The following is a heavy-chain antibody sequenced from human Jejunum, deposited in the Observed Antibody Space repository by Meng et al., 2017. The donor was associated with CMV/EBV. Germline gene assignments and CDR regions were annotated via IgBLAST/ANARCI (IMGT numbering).Heavy chain of an antibody. V-gene: IGHV3-74*01. Sequence: YCAASGITFSSYWMHWVRQAPGKELVWVSRIKSDGISTTYADSVKGRFTISRDNAKDTLYLQMNSLRAEDTAVYYCARDRHYGADYWSQGTLVTVSS. J-gene: IGHJ4*02. CDR3: ARDRHYGADY. CDR1: GITFSSYW. CDR2: IKSDGIST. D-gene: IGHD4/OR15-4a*01.